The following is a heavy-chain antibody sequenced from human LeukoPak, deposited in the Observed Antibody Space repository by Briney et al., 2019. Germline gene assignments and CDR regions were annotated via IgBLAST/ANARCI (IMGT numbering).Heavy chain of an antibody. CDR2: ISSSSSCI. D-gene: IGHD6-19*01. J-gene: IGHJ3*02. CDR1: GFTFSSYS. V-gene: IGHV3-21*01. Sequence: GGSLRLSCAASGFTFSSYSMNWVRQAPGKGLEWVSSISSSSSCIYYADSVKGRFTISRDNAKNSLYLQMNSLRAEDTAVYYCARDRGSSGWYETFDIWGQGTMVTVSS. CDR3: ARDRGSSGWYETFDI.